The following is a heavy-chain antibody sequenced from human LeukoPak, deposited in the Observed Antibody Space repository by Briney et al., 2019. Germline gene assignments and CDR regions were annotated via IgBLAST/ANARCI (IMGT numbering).Heavy chain of an antibody. Sequence: GGSLRLSCAASGFTFSTYAMSRVRQAPGRGLEWVSAIGGSGGDTKYADSVKGRFTISRDNSKNTLYLQMNSLRAEDTAVYYCAKAPLRFSDYWGQGTLVTVSS. J-gene: IGHJ4*02. V-gene: IGHV3-23*01. D-gene: IGHD3-3*01. CDR3: AKAPLRFSDY. CDR2: IGGSGGDT. CDR1: GFTFSTYA.